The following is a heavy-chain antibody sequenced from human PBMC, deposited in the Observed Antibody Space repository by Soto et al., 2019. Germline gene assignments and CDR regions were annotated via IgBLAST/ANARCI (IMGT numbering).Heavy chain of an antibody. J-gene: IGHJ4*02. D-gene: IGHD2-15*01. CDR2: ISGSGGST. Sequence: GGSLRLSCAASGFTFSSYAMSWVRQAPGKGLEWVSAISGSGGSTYYADSVKGRFTISRDNSKNTLYLQMNSLRAEDTAVYYCAKSGVEISAFIVVVVAATLSHFDYWGQGTLVTVSS. CDR3: AKSGVEISAFIVVVVAATLSHFDY. CDR1: GFTFSSYA. V-gene: IGHV3-23*01.